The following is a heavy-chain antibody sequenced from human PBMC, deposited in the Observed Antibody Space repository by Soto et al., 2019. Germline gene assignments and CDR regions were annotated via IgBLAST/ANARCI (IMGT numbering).Heavy chain of an antibody. CDR1: GDSISDYFY. Sequence: QVQLQVSGPGQVKPSETLSLTYTVSGDSISDYFYWSWIRQPAGKGLEWIGRIYTDGTTKYNPSRKCRVTLSLDKSKNQFSRRLSSVTAADTAVYYFAREVRGGFTGIFDQWGRGSRVTVSS. V-gene: IGHV4-4*07. CDR3: AREVRGGFTGIFDQ. CDR2: IYTDGTT. J-gene: IGHJ4*02. D-gene: IGHD2-15*01.